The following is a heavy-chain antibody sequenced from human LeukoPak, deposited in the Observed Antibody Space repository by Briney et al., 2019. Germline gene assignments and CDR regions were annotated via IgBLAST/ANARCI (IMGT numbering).Heavy chain of an antibody. V-gene: IGHV3-21*01. CDR3: ARARPRGWYFDY. Sequence: GGSLRLSCAASGFTFSSYSMNWVRQAPGKGLEWVSSISSSSSYIYYADSVKGRFTISRDNAKNPLYLQMNSLRAEDTAVYYCARARPRGWYFDYWGQGTLVTVSS. D-gene: IGHD6-19*01. J-gene: IGHJ4*02. CDR1: GFTFSSYS. CDR2: ISSSSSYI.